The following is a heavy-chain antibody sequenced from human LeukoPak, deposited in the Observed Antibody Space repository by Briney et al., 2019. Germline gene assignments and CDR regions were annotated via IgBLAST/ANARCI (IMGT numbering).Heavy chain of an antibody. J-gene: IGHJ6*03. Sequence: GGSLRLSCAASGFTFSSYAMSWVRQAPGKGLEWVSDISGSGGSTYYADSVKGRFIISRDNSKNTLYLQMNSLRAEDTAVYYCAKRRGLELLYYYYMDVWGKGTTVTVSS. D-gene: IGHD1-7*01. CDR1: GFTFSSYA. CDR2: ISGSGGST. CDR3: AKRRGLELLYYYYMDV. V-gene: IGHV3-23*01.